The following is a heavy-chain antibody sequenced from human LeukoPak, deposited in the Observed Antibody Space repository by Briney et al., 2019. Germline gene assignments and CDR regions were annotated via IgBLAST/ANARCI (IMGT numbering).Heavy chain of an antibody. J-gene: IGHJ4*02. CDR2: IYYSGST. V-gene: IGHV4-39*07. CDR3: ARDTLSPGRLHRYYFDY. D-gene: IGHD5-24*01. CDR1: GGSISSSSYY. Sequence: SETLSLTCTVSGGSISSSSYYWGWIRQPPGKGLEWIGSIYYSGSTYYNPSLKSRVTISVDTSKNQFSLKLSSVTAADTAVYYCARDTLSPGRLHRYYFDYWGQGTLVTVSS.